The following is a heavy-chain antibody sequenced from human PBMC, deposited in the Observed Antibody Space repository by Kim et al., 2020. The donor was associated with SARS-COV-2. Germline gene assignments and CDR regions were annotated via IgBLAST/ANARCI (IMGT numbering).Heavy chain of an antibody. J-gene: IGHJ4*02. CDR2: INPNSGGT. CDR1: GYTFTGYY. D-gene: IGHD3-3*01. V-gene: IGHV1-2*06. Sequence: ASVKVSCKASGYTFTGYYMHWVRQAPGQGLEWMGRINPNSGGTNYAQKFQGRVTMTRDTSISTAYMELSRLRSDDTAVYYCARGRDYDFSGDYFDYWGQGTLVTVSS. CDR3: ARGRDYDFSGDYFDY.